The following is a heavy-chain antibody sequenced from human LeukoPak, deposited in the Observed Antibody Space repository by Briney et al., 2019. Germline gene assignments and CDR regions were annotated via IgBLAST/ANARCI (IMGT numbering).Heavy chain of an antibody. CDR3: ARRSGSSWSSFDY. J-gene: IGHJ4*02. D-gene: IGHD6-13*01. V-gene: IGHV3-23*01. CDR2: ISGSGGST. CDR1: GFTFSSYA. Sequence: GGSLRLSCAASGFTFSSYAMSWVRQAPGKGLEWVSAISGSGGSTYYADSVKGRFTISRDNFGNMLYLHLDSLRVEDTAIYYCARRSGSSWSSFDYWGQGALVTVSS.